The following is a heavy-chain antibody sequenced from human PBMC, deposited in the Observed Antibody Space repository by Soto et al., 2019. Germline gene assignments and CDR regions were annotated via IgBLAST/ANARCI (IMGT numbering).Heavy chain of an antibody. CDR2: INSDGSST. D-gene: IGHD3-16*01. V-gene: IGHV3-74*01. CDR1: GFTFSSYW. J-gene: IGHJ5*02. Sequence: EVQLVESGGGLVQPGGSLRLSCATSGFTFSSYWMHWVRQAPGKGLVWVSRINSDGSSTSYADSVKGRFTISRDNAKNTLYLQMNSLRAEDTAVYYCARDRGGANWFDPWGQGTLVTVSS. CDR3: ARDRGGANWFDP.